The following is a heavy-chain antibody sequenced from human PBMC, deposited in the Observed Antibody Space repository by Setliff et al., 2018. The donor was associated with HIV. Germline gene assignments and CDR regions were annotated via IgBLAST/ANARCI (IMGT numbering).Heavy chain of an antibody. Sequence: SVKVSCKASGGTFSSYAISWVRQAPGQGLEWMGGIIPILGPANYAQKFQGRVTITAGEYTTTSYMELSSLKSEDTAVYYCARDPRPKFWSGNSPFDYWGQGTLVTVSS. CDR3: ARDPRPKFWSGNSPFDY. CDR2: IIPILGPA. D-gene: IGHD3-3*01. J-gene: IGHJ4*02. V-gene: IGHV1-69*13. CDR1: GGTFSSYA.